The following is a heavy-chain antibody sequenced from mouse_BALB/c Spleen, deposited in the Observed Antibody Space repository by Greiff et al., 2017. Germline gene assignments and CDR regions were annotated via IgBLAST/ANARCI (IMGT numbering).Heavy chain of an antibody. CDR3: ARGNVNWFAY. CDR2: ILPGSGST. J-gene: IGHJ3*01. CDR1: GYTFSSYW. V-gene: IGHV1-9*01. Sequence: QVQLQQSGAELMKPGASVKISCKATGYTFSSYWIEWVKQRPGHGLEWIGEILPGSGSTNYNEKFKGKATFTADTSSNTAYMQLSSLTSEDSAVYYCARGNVNWFAYWGQGTLVTVSA.